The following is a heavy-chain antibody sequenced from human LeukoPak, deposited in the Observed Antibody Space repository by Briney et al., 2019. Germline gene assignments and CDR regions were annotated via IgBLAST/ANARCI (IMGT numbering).Heavy chain of an antibody. CDR3: VRGGWELDF. CDR2: MKEDGTEE. D-gene: IGHD1-26*01. CDR1: GFAFQYYW. V-gene: IGHV3-7*01. J-gene: IGHJ4*02. Sequence: LAGGSPRLSCAASGFAFQYYWMAWVRQAPGKGLEWVVHMKEDGTEEYYLDSVRGRFTISKNDAKSSLFLQMNSLTAEDTALYYCVRGGWELDFWGQGTLVTVSS.